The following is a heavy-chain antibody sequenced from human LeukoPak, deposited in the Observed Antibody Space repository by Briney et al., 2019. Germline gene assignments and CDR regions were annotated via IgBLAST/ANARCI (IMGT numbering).Heavy chain of an antibody. J-gene: IGHJ3*02. D-gene: IGHD3-10*01. V-gene: IGHV3-74*01. CDR2: INSDGSTT. CDR1: GFTFSSYW. CDR3: ARGHTSGSPRRAFDI. Sequence: GGSLRLSCAASGFTFSSYWMHWVRQAPGKGLVWVSRINSDGSTTNYADSVKGRFTITRDNAQNTLYLQINSLRVEDTAVYYCARGHTSGSPRRAFDIWGQGTMVTVSS.